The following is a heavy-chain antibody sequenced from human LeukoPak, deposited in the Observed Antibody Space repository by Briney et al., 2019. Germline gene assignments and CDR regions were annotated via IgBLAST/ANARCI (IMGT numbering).Heavy chain of an antibody. V-gene: IGHV1-18*01. Sequence: ASVKLSCKASGYTFTSYGISWVRQAPGQGLEGMGWISAYNGNTNYAQKLQGRVTMTTDTSTSTAYMELRSLRSDDTAVYYCARGPGGSYYYYYVMDVWGQGTTVTVSS. J-gene: IGHJ6*02. D-gene: IGHD1-26*01. CDR2: ISAYNGNT. CDR3: ARGPGGSYYYYYVMDV. CDR1: GYTFTSYG.